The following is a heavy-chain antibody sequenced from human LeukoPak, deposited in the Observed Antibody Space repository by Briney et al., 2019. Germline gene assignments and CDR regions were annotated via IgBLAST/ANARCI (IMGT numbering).Heavy chain of an antibody. J-gene: IGHJ5*02. Sequence: SQTLSLTCAISGDSVSSKSAAWTWIRQSPSRGLEWLGRTYYRSKWYNDYAVSVKSRITINPDTSKNQYSLQLNSVTPEDTAVYYCARDYYDSSGYPNWFDPWGQGTLVTVSS. D-gene: IGHD3-22*01. CDR1: GDSVSSKSAA. V-gene: IGHV6-1*01. CDR3: ARDYYDSSGYPNWFDP. CDR2: TYYRSKWYN.